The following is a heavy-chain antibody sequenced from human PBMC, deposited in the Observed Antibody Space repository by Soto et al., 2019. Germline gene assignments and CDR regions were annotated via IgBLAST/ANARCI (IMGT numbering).Heavy chain of an antibody. CDR2: IVPIYRTA. CDR3: ARDSGAKLSSS. Sequence: ASVKVSCKASGGTFRSFAISWVRQAPGQGLEWVGGIVPIYRTADYAQKFQGRVSITADESARTTYLELSSLKSQDTAVYYCARDSGAKLSSSWGQGTLVTVSS. CDR1: GGTFRSFA. V-gene: IGHV1-69*13. D-gene: IGHD6-13*01. J-gene: IGHJ4*02.